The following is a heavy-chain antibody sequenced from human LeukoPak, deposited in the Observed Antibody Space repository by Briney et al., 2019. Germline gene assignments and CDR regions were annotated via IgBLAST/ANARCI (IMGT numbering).Heavy chain of an antibody. Sequence: GGSLRLSCTASGFTFGDYAMSWFRQAPGKGLEWVGFIRSKAYGCTTEYAASVKGRFTISRDDSKSIAYLQMNSLKTEDTAVYYCTRVAPYDSSGYDVRVGFDYWGQGTLVTVSS. J-gene: IGHJ4*02. V-gene: IGHV3-49*03. D-gene: IGHD3-22*01. CDR3: TRVAPYDSSGYDVRVGFDY. CDR2: IRSKAYGCTT. CDR1: GFTFGDYA.